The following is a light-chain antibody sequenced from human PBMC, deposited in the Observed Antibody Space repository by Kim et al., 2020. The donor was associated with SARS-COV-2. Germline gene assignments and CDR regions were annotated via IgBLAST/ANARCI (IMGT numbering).Light chain of an antibody. CDR2: DVS. CDR1: SSDVGGYNY. CDR3: CSYAGSYFYV. V-gene: IGLV2-11*01. Sequence: GQSVTISCTGTSSDVGGYNYVSWYQQHPGKAPKLLIYDVSKRPSGVPDRFSGSKSGNTASLTISGLQAEDEADYYCCSYAGSYFYVFGTGTKVTVL. J-gene: IGLJ1*01.